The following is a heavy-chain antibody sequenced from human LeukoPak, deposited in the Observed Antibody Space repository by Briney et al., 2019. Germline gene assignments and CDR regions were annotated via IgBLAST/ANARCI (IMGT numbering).Heavy chain of an antibody. V-gene: IGHV4-59*08. CDR3: ARQEAAGYDY. D-gene: IGHD6-13*01. J-gene: IGHJ4*02. CDR2: IYYSGST. Sequence: SETLSLTCTVSGGSISSYYWSWIRQPPGKGLEWIGYIYYSGSTNYNPSLKSRVTISVDTSKNQFSLKLSSVTAADTAVYYCARQEAAGYDYWGQGTLVTVSS. CDR1: GGSISSYY.